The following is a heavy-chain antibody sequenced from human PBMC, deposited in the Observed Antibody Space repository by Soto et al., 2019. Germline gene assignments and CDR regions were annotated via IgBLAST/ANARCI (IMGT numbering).Heavy chain of an antibody. J-gene: IGHJ1*01. Sequence: GGSLRLSCAVSGFTFSTYWMSWVRQAPGKGLEWVAAISHHGSNKYYADTVKGRSTIFRDNSKNTQYLQLNSLRAEDTAVYYCAKESPPFRSGPLYFRVQG. V-gene: IGHV3-30*18. CDR2: ISHHGSNK. D-gene: IGHD6-19*01. CDR1: GFTFSTYW. CDR3: AKESPPFRSGPLYF.